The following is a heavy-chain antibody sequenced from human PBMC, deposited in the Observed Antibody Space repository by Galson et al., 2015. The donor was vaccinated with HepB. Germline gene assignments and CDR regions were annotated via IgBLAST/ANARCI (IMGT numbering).Heavy chain of an antibody. CDR2: RSYDGSNK. V-gene: IGHV3-30-3*01. CDR3: ARGGTYYDFWSGYSGFDY. CDR1: GFTFSSYA. J-gene: IGHJ4*02. Sequence: SLRLSCAASGFTFSSYAMHWVRQAPGKGLEWVAVRSYDGSNKYYADSVKGRFTISRDNSKNTLYLQMNSLRAEDTAVYYCARGGTYYDFWSGYSGFDYWGQGTLVTVSS. D-gene: IGHD3-3*01.